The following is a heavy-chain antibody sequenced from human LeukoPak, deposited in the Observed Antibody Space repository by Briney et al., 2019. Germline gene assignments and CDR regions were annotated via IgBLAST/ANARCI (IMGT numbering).Heavy chain of an antibody. V-gene: IGHV3-53*01. CDR2: IYSGGST. CDR1: GFTVSSNY. CDR3: ARVRGDGYKHGPFDY. D-gene: IGHD5-24*01. Sequence: QSGGSLRLSCAASGFTVSSNYMSWVRQAPGKGLEWVSVIYSGGSTYYADSVKGRFTISRDNSKNTLYLQMNSLRAEDTAVYYCARVRGDGYKHGPFDYWGQGTLVTVSS. J-gene: IGHJ4*02.